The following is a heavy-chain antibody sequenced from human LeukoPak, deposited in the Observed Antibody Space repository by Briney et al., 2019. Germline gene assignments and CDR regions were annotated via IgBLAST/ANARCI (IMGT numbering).Heavy chain of an antibody. CDR1: GGSISSSSYY. CDR3: ARSTYCSGGSCSHNWFDP. Sequence: SETLSLTCNVSGGSISSSSYYWGWIRQPPGKGLEWIGSIYYSGSTYYNPSLKSRVTISVDTSKNQFSLKLSSVTAADTAVYYCARSTYCSGGSCSHNWFDPWGQGTLVTVSS. CDR2: IYYSGST. J-gene: IGHJ5*02. D-gene: IGHD2-15*01. V-gene: IGHV4-39*07.